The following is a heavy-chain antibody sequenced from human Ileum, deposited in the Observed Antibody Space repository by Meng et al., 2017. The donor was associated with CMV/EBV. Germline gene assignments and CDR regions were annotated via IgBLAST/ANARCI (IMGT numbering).Heavy chain of an antibody. D-gene: IGHD6-13*01. CDR1: GGSISTYY. J-gene: IGHJ3*01. CDR2: IYYSGIT. Sequence: SETLSLTCTVSGGSISTYYWTWIQQPPGKGLEWIGYIYYSGITNYNPSLKSRVTISVDTSKNQFSLTLSSVTAADTAVYYCARDHPYSSTWYAFDVWGLGTMVTVSS. CDR3: ARDHPYSSTWYAFDV. V-gene: IGHV4-59*01.